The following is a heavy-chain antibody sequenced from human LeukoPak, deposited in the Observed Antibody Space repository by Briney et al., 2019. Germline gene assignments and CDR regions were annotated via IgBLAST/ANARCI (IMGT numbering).Heavy chain of an antibody. CDR2: ISSSSSTI. V-gene: IGHV3-48*02. D-gene: IGHD6-19*01. Sequence: PGGSLRLSCAASGLTFSSYRMNWVRQAPGKGLEWVSYISSSSSTIYYADSVKGRFTISRDNAKNSLYLQMNSLRDEDTAVYYCASSRAVAGTMYYFDYRGQGTLVTVSS. J-gene: IGHJ4*02. CDR3: ASSRAVAGTMYYFDY. CDR1: GLTFSSYR.